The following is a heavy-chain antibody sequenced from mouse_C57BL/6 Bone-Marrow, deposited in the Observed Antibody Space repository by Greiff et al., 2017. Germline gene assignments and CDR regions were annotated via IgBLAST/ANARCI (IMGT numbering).Heavy chain of an antibody. CDR2: IRNKANNHAT. CDR1: GFTFSDAW. CDR3: TRNRGPYFDD. Sequence: EVQLQESGGGLVQPGGSMKLSCAASGFTFSDAWMDWVRQSPEKGLEWVAEIRNKANNHATYYAESVKGRFTISRDDSKSSVYLQRNSLRAEDTGIYYCTRNRGPYFDDWGQGTTLTVSS. J-gene: IGHJ2*01. V-gene: IGHV6-6*01. D-gene: IGHD3-3*01.